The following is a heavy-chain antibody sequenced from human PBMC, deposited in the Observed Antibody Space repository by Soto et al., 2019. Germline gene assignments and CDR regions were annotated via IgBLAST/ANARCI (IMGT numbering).Heavy chain of an antibody. D-gene: IGHD2-2*03. CDR3: ARIIGYCRNNDCSWTFDI. Sequence: GESLKISCKTSGYSFISYWVAWVRQKPGKGLEWMGTFYPGDSTSTYSPSFQGQVTISVDKSISTAYLHLSSLKASDTAMYYCARIIGYCRNNDCSWTFDIWGQGTTVTVSS. J-gene: IGHJ3*02. CDR2: FYPGDSTS. CDR1: GYSFISYW. V-gene: IGHV5-51*01.